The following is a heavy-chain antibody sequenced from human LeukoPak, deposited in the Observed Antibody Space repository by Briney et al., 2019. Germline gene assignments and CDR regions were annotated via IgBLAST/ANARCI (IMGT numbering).Heavy chain of an antibody. CDR1: GGFLSSGDYY. D-gene: IGHD2-2*02. Sequence: PSQTLSLTCIVSGGFLSSGDYYWSWIRQPPGKGLEWIGYIYYSGSTYYNPSLKSRVIILADTSKNQFSLKVSSATAADAAVYYCTRCPGYCSSPNCYITGPNSNYYMDVWGKGTTVTVSS. V-gene: IGHV4-30-4*08. CDR2: IYYSGST. CDR3: TRCPGYCSSPNCYITGPNSNYYMDV. J-gene: IGHJ6*03.